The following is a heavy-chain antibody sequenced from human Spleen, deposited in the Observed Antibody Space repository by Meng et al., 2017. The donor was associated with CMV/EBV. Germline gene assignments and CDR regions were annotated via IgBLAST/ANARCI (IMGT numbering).Heavy chain of an antibody. Sequence: LRTSGVGVGWIRQPPGKALEWLALIYWNDDKRYSPSLKSRLTITKDTSKNRVVLIMTDMDPEDTATYYCARGSRAWTNYEYVWGRIDYWGQGTLVTVSS. D-gene: IGHD3-16*01. J-gene: IGHJ4*02. V-gene: IGHV2-5*01. CDR1: LRTSGVG. CDR2: IYWNDDK. CDR3: ARGSRAWTNYEYVWGRIDY.